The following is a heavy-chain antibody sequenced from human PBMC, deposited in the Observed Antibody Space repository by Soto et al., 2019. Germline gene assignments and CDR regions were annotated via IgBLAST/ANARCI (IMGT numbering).Heavy chain of an antibody. CDR2: ISSSGSPR. J-gene: IGHJ4*02. Sequence: GGSLRLSCAASGFTFSDYYMSWIRQAPGKGLEWVSYISSSGSPRYYADSVKGRFTISRDNAKKSLYLQMNSLRAEDSAVYYCARQSGYDYDYWGQGTQVTVSS. CDR1: GFTFSDYY. V-gene: IGHV3-11*01. CDR3: ARQSGYDYDY. D-gene: IGHD5-12*01.